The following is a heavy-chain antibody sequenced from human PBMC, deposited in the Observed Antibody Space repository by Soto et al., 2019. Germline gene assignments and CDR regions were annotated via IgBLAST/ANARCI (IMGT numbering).Heavy chain of an antibody. CDR2: IIPIFGTA. CDR3: ARFTVTTAHYYYGMDV. Sequence: SVEVSCKASGGTFSSYSISWVRQAPGQGLEWMGGIIPIFGTANYAQKFQGRVTITADESTSTAYMELSSLRSEDTAVYYCARFTVTTAHYYYGMDVWGQGTTVTVSS. CDR1: GGTFSSYS. V-gene: IGHV1-69*13. D-gene: IGHD4-17*01. J-gene: IGHJ6*02.